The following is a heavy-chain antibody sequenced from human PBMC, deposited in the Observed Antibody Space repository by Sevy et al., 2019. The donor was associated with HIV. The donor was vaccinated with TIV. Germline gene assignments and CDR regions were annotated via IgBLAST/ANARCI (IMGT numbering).Heavy chain of an antibody. D-gene: IGHD3-10*01. Sequence: ASVKVSCKASGYTFTTYYMHWVRQAPGQGLEWMGMINPSGGSTSYAEKFQGRVTMTRDTSTSTVYMELSSLRSEETAVYYCAKDQYGTGSYTYDYWGQGTLVTVSS. CDR3: AKDQYGTGSYTYDY. J-gene: IGHJ4*02. CDR2: INPSGGST. V-gene: IGHV1-46*01. CDR1: GYTFTTYY.